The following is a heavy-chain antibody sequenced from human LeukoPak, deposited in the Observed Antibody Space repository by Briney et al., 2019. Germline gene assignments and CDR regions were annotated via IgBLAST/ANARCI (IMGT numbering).Heavy chain of an antibody. CDR3: GRDHWGSVNS. D-gene: IGHD7-27*01. CDR2: IYSDGNT. Sequence: GGSLRLSCAASGSTVSNNRLSWVRQAPGMGLEWVSTIYSDGNTYYPDSVKGRFTISRDNAKNTLYLQMSSLRAEDTAVYYCGRDHWGSVNSWGQGTLVIVSS. V-gene: IGHV3-53*01. J-gene: IGHJ4*02. CDR1: GSTVSNNR.